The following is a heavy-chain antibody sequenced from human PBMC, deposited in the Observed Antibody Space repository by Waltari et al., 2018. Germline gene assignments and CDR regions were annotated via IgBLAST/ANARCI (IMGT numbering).Heavy chain of an antibody. D-gene: IGHD6-13*01. V-gene: IGHV3-9*01. CDR2: ISWNRGSI. CDR1: GFTFDDYA. Sequence: EVQLVESGGGLVQPGRSLRLSCAASGFTFDDYAMHWVRQAPGKGLEWVSGISWNRGSIGYADSVKGRFTISRDNAKNSLYLQMNSLRAEDTALYYCAKDGVPGIAAAGTLDYWGQGTLVTVSS. CDR3: AKDGVPGIAAAGTLDY. J-gene: IGHJ4*02.